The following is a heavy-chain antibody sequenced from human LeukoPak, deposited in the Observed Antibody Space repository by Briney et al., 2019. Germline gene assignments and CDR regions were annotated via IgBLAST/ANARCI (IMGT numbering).Heavy chain of an antibody. Sequence: GGSLRLSCAAPGFTFSSYAMSWVRQAPGKGLEWVSAISGSGGSTYYADSVKGRFTISRDNSKNTLYPQMNSLRAEDTAVYYCAKDQWELQAGWFDPWGQGTLVTVSS. J-gene: IGHJ5*02. V-gene: IGHV3-23*01. CDR1: GFTFSSYA. CDR2: ISGSGGST. CDR3: AKDQWELQAGWFDP. D-gene: IGHD1-26*01.